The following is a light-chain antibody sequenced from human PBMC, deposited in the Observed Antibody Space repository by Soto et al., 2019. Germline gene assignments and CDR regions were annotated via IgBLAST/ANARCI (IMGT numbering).Light chain of an antibody. Sequence: QSALTQPRSVSGSPGQSVTVSCTGTRNDVGGYNYVSWYQQHPGKAPKLIISDVTNRPSGVPDRFSGSKSGNTASLTISVLQADDEAEYYCCSYAGSYTLIFGGGTKLTVL. CDR3: CSYAGSYTLI. V-gene: IGLV2-11*01. CDR2: DVT. CDR1: RNDVGGYNY. J-gene: IGLJ2*01.